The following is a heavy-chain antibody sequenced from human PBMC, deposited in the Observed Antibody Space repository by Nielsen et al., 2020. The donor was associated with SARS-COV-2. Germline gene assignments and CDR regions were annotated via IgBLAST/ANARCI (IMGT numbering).Heavy chain of an antibody. V-gene: IGHV4-38-2*02. D-gene: IGHD6-19*01. CDR2: IYHSGST. CDR1: GYSISSGYY. J-gene: IGHJ4*02. CDR3: ARGAVAGPFDY. Sequence: SETLSLTCTVSGYSISSGYYWGWIRQPPGKGLEWIGSIYHSGSTYYNPSLKSRVTISVDTSKNQFSLKLSSVTAADTAVYYCARGAVAGPFDYWGQGTLVTVSS.